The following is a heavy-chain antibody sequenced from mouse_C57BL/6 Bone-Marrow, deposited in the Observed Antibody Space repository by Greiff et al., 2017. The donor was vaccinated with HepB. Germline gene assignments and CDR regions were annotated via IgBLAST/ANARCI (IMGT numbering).Heavy chain of an antibody. CDR1: GYTFTDYY. V-gene: IGHV1-19*01. D-gene: IGHD1-2*01. CDR3: ATRLRPVAGYAMDY. CDR2: INPYNGGT. Sequence: EVKLVESGPVLVKPGASVKMSCTASGYTFTDYYMNWVKQSPGKSLEWVGVINPYNGGTSYNQKFKGQATLTVDKSSSTAYMELNSLTSEDSAVYYCATRLRPVAGYAMDYWGQGTSVTVSS. J-gene: IGHJ4*01.